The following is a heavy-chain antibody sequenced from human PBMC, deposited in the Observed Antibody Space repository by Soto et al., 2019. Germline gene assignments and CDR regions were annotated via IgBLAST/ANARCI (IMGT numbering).Heavy chain of an antibody. CDR3: ARGLGSGWPYFDY. CDR1: GFTLSTYE. V-gene: IGHV3-48*03. Sequence: GGSLRLSCAVSGFTLSTYEMNWVRQAPGKGLEWVSYISSSGKTINYADSVKGRFTITRDNAKNSLFLQMNSLRAEDTAVYYCARGLGSGWPYFDYWGQGTLVTVSS. CDR2: ISSSGKTI. J-gene: IGHJ4*02. D-gene: IGHD6-19*01.